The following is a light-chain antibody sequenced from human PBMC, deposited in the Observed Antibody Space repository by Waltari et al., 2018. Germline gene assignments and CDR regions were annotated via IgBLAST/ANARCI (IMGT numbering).Light chain of an antibody. V-gene: IGLV1-44*01. CDR2: SNN. CDR3: AAWGGSLNGYV. Sequence: QSVLTQPPSASGTPVQRVTIPCSGSSSNIGRSIVNWYQQLPGPAPQRPTNSNNERPSGVPVRFSGSKSGTSASLAISGLQSEDEADYYCAAWGGSLNGYVFGTGTKVTVL. CDR1: SSNIGRSI. J-gene: IGLJ1*01.